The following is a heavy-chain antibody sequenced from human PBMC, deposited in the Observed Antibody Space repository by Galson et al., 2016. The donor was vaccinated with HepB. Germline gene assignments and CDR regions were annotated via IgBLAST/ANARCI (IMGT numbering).Heavy chain of an antibody. V-gene: IGHV3-9*01. CDR3: AKVRTTLLDDQRKGLDSFDF. D-gene: IGHD1-7*01. J-gene: IGHJ3*01. CDR1: GFTFSSYS. CDR2: IWWNSGHT. Sequence: SLRLSCAASGFTFSSYSMAWVRQAPGKGLEWVSGIWWNSGHTGYAASVRGRFTISRDNTKSSLSLQMNSLRPEDTALYYCAKVRTTLLDDQRKGLDSFDFWGQGTVVTVSS.